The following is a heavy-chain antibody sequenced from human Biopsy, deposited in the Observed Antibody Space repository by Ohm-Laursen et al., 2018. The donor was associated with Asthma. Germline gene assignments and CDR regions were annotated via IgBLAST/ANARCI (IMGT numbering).Heavy chain of an antibody. Sequence: SLRLSCAASGFTFGNFWMSWGRQTPGKGLEWVATINGDGSQKSYVDSVTGRFTISRDNSKNSLHLQMNSLRAGDTAVYYCAKERYYDFWSGYPIWGQGTMVTVSS. CDR2: INGDGSQK. D-gene: IGHD3-3*01. CDR1: GFTFGNFW. CDR3: AKERYYDFWSGYPI. J-gene: IGHJ3*02. V-gene: IGHV3-7*01.